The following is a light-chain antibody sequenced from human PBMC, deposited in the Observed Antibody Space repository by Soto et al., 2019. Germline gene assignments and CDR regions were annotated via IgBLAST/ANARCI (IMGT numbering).Light chain of an antibody. V-gene: IGLV2-14*01. CDR3: SSYTSYSPLAV. J-gene: IGLJ2*01. CDR2: EVN. CDR1: SADIGRYNY. Sequence: QSVLTQPASVSGTPGQAITISCAGTSADIGRYNYVSWYRQHPGEAPQLLIYEVNNRPSGISTRFSGSKSVNTASLTISRLQTEDEADYYCSSYTSYSPLAVFGGGTKLTVL.